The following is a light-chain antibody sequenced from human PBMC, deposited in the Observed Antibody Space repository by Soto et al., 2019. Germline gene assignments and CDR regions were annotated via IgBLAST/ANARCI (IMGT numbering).Light chain of an antibody. CDR1: HSINNW. CDR3: QQNGNSPQT. Sequence: DSQMTHSPSPLSTSAGYIGTITCRASHSINNWLDWYQQKPGKAPKLLIYDASSLESGVPSRFSGSGSGTDFTLTISRLEPEDFAVYYCQQNGNSPQTFGQGTKVDIK. J-gene: IGKJ1*01. V-gene: IGKV1-5*01. CDR2: DAS.